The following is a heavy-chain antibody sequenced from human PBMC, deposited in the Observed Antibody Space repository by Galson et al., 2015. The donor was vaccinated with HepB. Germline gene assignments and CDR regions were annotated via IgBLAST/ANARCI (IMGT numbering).Heavy chain of an antibody. D-gene: IGHD3-10*01. CDR1: GGSISSGSYY. Sequence: TLSLTCTVSGGSISSGSYYWSWIRQPAGKGLEWIGRIYTSGSTNYNPSLKSRVTISVDTSKNQFSLKLSSVTAADTAVYYCAARWYGDWFDPWGQGTLVTVSS. CDR3: AARWYGDWFDP. J-gene: IGHJ5*02. CDR2: IYTSGST. V-gene: IGHV4-61*02.